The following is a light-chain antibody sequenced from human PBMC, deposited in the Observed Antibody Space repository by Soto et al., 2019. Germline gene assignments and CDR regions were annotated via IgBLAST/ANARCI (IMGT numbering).Light chain of an antibody. CDR2: AAS. J-gene: IGKJ1*01. V-gene: IGKV1-39*01. Sequence: DIQMTQSPSSLSASVGDRVTITCRASQTVGTFFNWYQQRPGRAPNLMIYAASNLPTGVPSRFSGSRSGTDFTHPIISRQREDFGTYCCQQSYSTRSWTFGQGTNV. CDR1: QTVGTF. CDR3: QQSYSTRSWT.